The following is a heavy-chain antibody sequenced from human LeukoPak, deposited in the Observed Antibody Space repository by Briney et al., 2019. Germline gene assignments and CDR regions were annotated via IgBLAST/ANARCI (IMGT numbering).Heavy chain of an antibody. CDR2: IRCNGGST. J-gene: IGHJ4*02. CDR3: ARDGYSGYAVMDY. D-gene: IGHD5-12*01. Sequence: GGSLRLSCAASGFTFSSYAMHWVRQAPGKRLEYVSAIRCNGGSTYYANSVNGRFTISRDNSKNTLSLQMGSLRAEDMAVYYCARDGYSGYAVMDYWGQGTLVTVSS. CDR1: GFTFSSYA. V-gene: IGHV3-64*01.